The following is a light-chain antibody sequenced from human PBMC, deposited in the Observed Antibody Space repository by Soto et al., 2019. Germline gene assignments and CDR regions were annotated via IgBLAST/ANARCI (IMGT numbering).Light chain of an antibody. CDR2: EVN. Sequence: QSALTQPPSASGSPGQSVTISCTGTSSDIGGYNFVSWYQQHPGKAPKLMIDEVNKRPSGVPDRFSGSKSGNTASLTVSGLQAEDEADYYCSSYADTNNLVFGGGTKLPVL. CDR1: SSDIGGYNF. V-gene: IGLV2-8*01. CDR3: SSYADTNNLV. J-gene: IGLJ2*01.